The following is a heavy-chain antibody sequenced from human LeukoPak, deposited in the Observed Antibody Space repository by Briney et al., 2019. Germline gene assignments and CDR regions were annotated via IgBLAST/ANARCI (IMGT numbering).Heavy chain of an antibody. CDR2: ISSSSSYI. J-gene: IGHJ6*02. Sequence: GGSLRLSCAASGFTFSSYSMNWARQAPAKGLEEVLSISSSSSYIYYADSVKGRFTISRDNAKNTLYLQMNSLRAEDTAVYYCAREPDSSGYYWVGYYYYYGMDVWGQGTTVTVSS. CDR1: GFTFSSYS. V-gene: IGHV3-21*01. D-gene: IGHD3-22*01. CDR3: AREPDSSGYYWVGYYYYYGMDV.